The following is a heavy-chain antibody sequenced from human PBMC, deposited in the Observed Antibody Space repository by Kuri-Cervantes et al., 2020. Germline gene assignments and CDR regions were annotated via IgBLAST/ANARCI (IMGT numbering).Heavy chain of an antibody. J-gene: IGHJ4*02. CDR1: GGSISSGGYS. Sequence: SETLSLTCAVSGGSISSGGYSWSWIRQPPGKGLEWIGYIYHSGSTYYNPSLKSRVTISVDRSKNQSSLKLSSVTAADTAVYYCASLPSDSSSHPYFDYWGQGTLVTVSS. CDR3: ASLPSDSSSHPYFDY. CDR2: IYHSGST. D-gene: IGHD6-6*01. V-gene: IGHV4-30-2*01.